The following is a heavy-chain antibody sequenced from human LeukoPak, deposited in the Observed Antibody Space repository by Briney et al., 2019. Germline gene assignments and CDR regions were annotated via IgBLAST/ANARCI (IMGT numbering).Heavy chain of an antibody. CDR2: ISYDGSNK. V-gene: IGHV3-30-3*01. CDR3: ARPPRGRGAPPKIDY. D-gene: IGHD3-10*01. CDR1: GFTFSSYA. J-gene: IGHJ4*02. Sequence: QPGRSLRLSCAASGFTFSSYAMHWVRQAPGKGLEWVAVISYDGSNKYYADSVKGRFTISRDNSKNTLYLQMNSLRAEDTAVYYCARPPRGRGAPPKIDYWGQGTLVTVSS.